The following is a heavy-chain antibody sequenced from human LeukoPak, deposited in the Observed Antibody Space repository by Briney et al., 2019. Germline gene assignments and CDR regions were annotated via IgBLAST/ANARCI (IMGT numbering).Heavy chain of an antibody. V-gene: IGHV4-59*01. D-gene: IGHD3-16*01. J-gene: IGHJ4*02. Sequence: SETLSLTCIVSGDSISSYYWSWIRQPPGKGLEWIGYISNSGNTNYNPSLKSRVTISVDTSKNQFSLKLTSVTAADTAVYYCARVGRGDHPWGSYSFDYWVQGTLVTVSS. CDR3: ARVGRGDHPWGSYSFDY. CDR2: ISNSGNT. CDR1: GDSISSYY.